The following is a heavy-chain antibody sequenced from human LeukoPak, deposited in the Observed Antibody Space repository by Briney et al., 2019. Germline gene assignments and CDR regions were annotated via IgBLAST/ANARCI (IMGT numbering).Heavy chain of an antibody. CDR1: GGTFSSYA. D-gene: IGHD2-2*01. CDR2: IIPIFGTA. V-gene: IGHV1-69*13. Sequence: GASVKVSCKASGGTFSSYAISWVRQPPGQGLELMGAIIPIFGTANYAQKFQGRVTITADESTSTAYMELSSLRSEDTAVYYCARSRDIVVVPAAPFDYWGQGTLVTVS. CDR3: ARSRDIVVVPAAPFDY. J-gene: IGHJ4*02.